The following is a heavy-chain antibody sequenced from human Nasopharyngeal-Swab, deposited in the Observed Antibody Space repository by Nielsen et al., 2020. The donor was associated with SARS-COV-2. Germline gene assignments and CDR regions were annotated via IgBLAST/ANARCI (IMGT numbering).Heavy chain of an antibody. CDR3: AKVNVAVVYYFDY. V-gene: IGHV3-74*01. CDR2: INSDGSST. D-gene: IGHD6-19*01. Sequence: LKISCAASGFTFSSYWMHWVRQAPGKGLVWVSRINSDGSSTSYADSVKGRFTISRDNAKNTLYLQMNSLRAEDTAVYYCAKVNVAVVYYFDYWGQGTLVTVSS. CDR1: GFTFSSYW. J-gene: IGHJ4*02.